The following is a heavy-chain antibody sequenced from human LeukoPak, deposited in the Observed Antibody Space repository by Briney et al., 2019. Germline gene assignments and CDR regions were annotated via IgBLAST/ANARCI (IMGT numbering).Heavy chain of an antibody. CDR2: IHPGDSDT. CDR1: GYSFTSYW. D-gene: IGHD4-17*01. V-gene: IGHV5-51*01. CDR3: ARDSYGDYEGIVGWFDP. Sequence: GESLKISCKGSGYSFTSYWIGWVRQMPGKGLEWMGIIHPGDSDTRYSPSFQGQVTISADKSISTAYLQWSSLKASDTAMYYCARDSYGDYEGIVGWFDPWGQGTLVTVSS. J-gene: IGHJ5*02.